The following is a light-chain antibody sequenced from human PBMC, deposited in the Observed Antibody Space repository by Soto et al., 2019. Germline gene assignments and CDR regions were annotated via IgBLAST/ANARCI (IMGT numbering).Light chain of an antibody. CDR2: LEGSGDY. CDR1: SGHSSYI. CDR3: ETWDSNSWV. Sequence: QSVLTHSSSASASLGSSVKLTCTMSSGHSSYIIAWHQQQPGKAPRYLMKLEGSGDYNKGSGVPDRFSGSSSGADRYLTISNLQFEDEAEYYCETWDSNSWVFGGGTKLTVL. V-gene: IGLV4-60*02. J-gene: IGLJ3*02.